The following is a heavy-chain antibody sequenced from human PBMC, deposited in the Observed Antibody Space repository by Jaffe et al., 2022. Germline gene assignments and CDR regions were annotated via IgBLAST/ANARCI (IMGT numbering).Heavy chain of an antibody. CDR3: AKDFWGYSSGWYGEGNYFDY. CDR2: ISYDGSNK. J-gene: IGHJ4*02. Sequence: QVQLVESGGGVVQPGRSLRLSCAASGFTFSSYGMHWVRQAPGKGLEWVAVISYDGSNKYYADSVKGRFTISRDNSKNTLYLQMNSLRAEDTAVYYCAKDFWGYSSGWYGEGNYFDYWGQGTLVTVSS. CDR1: GFTFSSYG. V-gene: IGHV3-30*18. D-gene: IGHD6-19*01.